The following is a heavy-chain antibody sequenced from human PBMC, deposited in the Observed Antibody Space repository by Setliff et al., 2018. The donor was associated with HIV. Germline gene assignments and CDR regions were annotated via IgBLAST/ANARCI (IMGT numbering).Heavy chain of an antibody. CDR2: INHNKSS. V-gene: IGHV4-34*01. CDR1: GESLSDYY. CDR3: ARQKKSSSWSPNDY. D-gene: IGHD2-2*01. Sequence: SETLSLTCAVYGESLSDYYWSWIRQPPGKGLEWIGEINHNKSSDYNPALKSRVTMSVDTSKNQFSLKVKSVTAADTAVYYCARQKKSSSWSPNDYWGQGTLVTVSS. J-gene: IGHJ4*02.